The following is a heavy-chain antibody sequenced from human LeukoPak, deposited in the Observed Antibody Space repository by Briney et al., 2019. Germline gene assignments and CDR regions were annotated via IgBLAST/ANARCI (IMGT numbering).Heavy chain of an antibody. Sequence: SQTLSLTCTVSGGSISSGSYYWSWIRQPAGKGLEWIGRIYTSGSTNYNPSLKSRVTISVDTSKNQFSLKLSSVTAADTAVYYCARGGRVWFGELLAETQFDYWGQGTLVTVSS. CDR1: GGSISSGSYY. CDR2: IYTSGST. J-gene: IGHJ4*02. D-gene: IGHD3-10*01. V-gene: IGHV4-61*02. CDR3: ARGGRVWFGELLAETQFDY.